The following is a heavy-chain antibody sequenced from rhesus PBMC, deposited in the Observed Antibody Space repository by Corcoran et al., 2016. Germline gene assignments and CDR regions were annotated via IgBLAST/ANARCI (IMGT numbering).Heavy chain of an antibody. CDR1: CYSISTGYG. J-gene: IGHJ4*01. CDR3: ARTVYGNWCFDY. Sequence: QVQLQESGPGLVKPSETLSLPCAVSCYSISTGYGLRWIRQPPGTGLEWIGYIGGSSGSTRYSPSLKSRVTISRDTSKNQFSLKLSSVTAADTAVYYCARTVYGNWCFDYWGQGALVTVSS. V-gene: IGHV4-127*01. CDR2: IGGSSGST. D-gene: IGHD4-35*01.